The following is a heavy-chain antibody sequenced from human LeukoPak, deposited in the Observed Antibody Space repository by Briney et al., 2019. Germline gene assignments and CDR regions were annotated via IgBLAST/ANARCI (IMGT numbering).Heavy chain of an antibody. D-gene: IGHD1-26*01. J-gene: IGHJ4*02. Sequence: SETLSLTFAGSGGSFSCYYWSWIRQPPGKGLERIGEINHSGSTNYNPSLKSRVTISVDTSKNQFSLKLSSVTAADTAVYYCARRSSFGIVGAIDYWGQGTLVTVSS. V-gene: IGHV4-34*01. CDR2: INHSGST. CDR3: ARRSSFGIVGAIDY. CDR1: GGSFSCYY.